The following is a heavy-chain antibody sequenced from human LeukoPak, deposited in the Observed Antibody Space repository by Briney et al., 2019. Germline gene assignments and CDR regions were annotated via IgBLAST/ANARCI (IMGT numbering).Heavy chain of an antibody. CDR1: GYRFTVYA. CDR2: INGGNGNT. Sequence: ASVKVSCKASGYRFTVYAMHWVRQAPGQRLEWMGWINGGNGNTTHSQRFQGRVTFTRDTSASTAYMELSSLRSEDTAVYYCASHFGSYYDYWGQGTLVTVSS. D-gene: IGHD3-10*01. CDR3: ASHFGSYYDY. J-gene: IGHJ4*02. V-gene: IGHV1-3*01.